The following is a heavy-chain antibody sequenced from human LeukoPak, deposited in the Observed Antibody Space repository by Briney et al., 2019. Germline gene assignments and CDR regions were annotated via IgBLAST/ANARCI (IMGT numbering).Heavy chain of an antibody. CDR3: ARRWVRGEGFDY. J-gene: IGHJ4*02. CDR1: GDSISSGTYY. V-gene: IGHV4-39*07. Sequence: PSQTLSLTCTVSGDSISSGTYYWSWIRQPPGKGLEWIGEINHSGSTNYNPSLKSRVTISVDSSKNQFSLKLSSVTAADTAVYYCARRWVRGEGFDYWGQGTLVTVSS. CDR2: INHSGST. D-gene: IGHD3-10*01.